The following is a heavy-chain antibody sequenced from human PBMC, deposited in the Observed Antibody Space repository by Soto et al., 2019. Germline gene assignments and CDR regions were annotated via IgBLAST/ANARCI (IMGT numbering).Heavy chain of an antibody. J-gene: IGHJ5*02. CDR1: GFTFSSSG. CDR3: AAHLAPTDPYNWFEP. D-gene: IGHD3-16*01. V-gene: IGHV1-58*02. CDR2: IVVGSGNT. Sequence: QIQLVQFGPEVKKPGTPVKVSCKASGFTFSSSGIHWVRQARGQRLEWIGWIVVGSGNTNYAQKFQERVTITRDGSTNTADMELTSLRSEDTAVYYCAAHLAPTDPYNWFEPWGQGTLVTVSS.